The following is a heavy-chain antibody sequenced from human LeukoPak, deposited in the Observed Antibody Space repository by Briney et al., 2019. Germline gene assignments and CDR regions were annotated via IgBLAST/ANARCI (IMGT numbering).Heavy chain of an antibody. CDR3: ARAYHDDSSGYPNGLYYFDY. D-gene: IGHD3-22*01. J-gene: IGHJ4*02. CDR1: GGSFSGYY. V-gene: IGHV4-34*01. CDR2: INHSGST. Sequence: ETLSLTCAVYGGSFSGYYWSWLRQPPGKGLEWIGEINHSGSTNYNPSLKSRVTISVDTSKNQFSLKLSSVTAADTAVYYCARAYHDDSSGYPNGLYYFDYWGQGTLVTVSS.